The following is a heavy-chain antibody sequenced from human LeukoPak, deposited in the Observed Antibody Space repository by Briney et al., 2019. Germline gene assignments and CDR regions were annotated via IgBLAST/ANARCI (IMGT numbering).Heavy chain of an antibody. CDR3: ARKENVYYYFDY. J-gene: IGHJ4*02. CDR1: GGSISSGLYS. Sequence: SSETLSLTCDVSGGSISSGLYSWNWIRQPPGKGLEWIGYIYHSGTTYYNPSLQSRVTMSVDTSKNQFSLKLSSVTAVDTAVYYCARKENVYYYFDYWGQGTLVTVSS. D-gene: IGHD3-10*01. CDR2: IYHSGTT. V-gene: IGHV4-30-2*01.